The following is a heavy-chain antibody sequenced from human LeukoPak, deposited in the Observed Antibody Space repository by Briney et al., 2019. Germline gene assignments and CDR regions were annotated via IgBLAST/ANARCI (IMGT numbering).Heavy chain of an antibody. CDR3: AAGDSFDY. V-gene: IGHV3-7*01. CDR1: GFTFNTYW. Sequence: GGSLRLSCAASGFTFNTYWMHWVRQAPGKGLEWVANINQDANERYYVDSVKGRYTISRDNAENSLYLQVNSLRAEDTAVYYCAAGDSFDYWGQGALVTVSS. CDR2: INQDANER. J-gene: IGHJ4*02.